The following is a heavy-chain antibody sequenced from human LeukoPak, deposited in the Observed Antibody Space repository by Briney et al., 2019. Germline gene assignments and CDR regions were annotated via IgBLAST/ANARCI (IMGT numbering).Heavy chain of an antibody. CDR1: GGTLRSYI. CDR2: IIPIFGTT. D-gene: IGHD7-27*01. CDR3: AREATLGKGGYYYYYGMDV. V-gene: IGHV1-69*05. Sequence: ASVKVSCKASGGTLRSYIISWVRQAPGQGLEWMGGIIPIFGTTKYAQKFQGRVTITTDESTSTAYMELSSLRSEDTAVYYCAREATLGKGGYYYYYGMDVWGQGTTVTVSS. J-gene: IGHJ6*02.